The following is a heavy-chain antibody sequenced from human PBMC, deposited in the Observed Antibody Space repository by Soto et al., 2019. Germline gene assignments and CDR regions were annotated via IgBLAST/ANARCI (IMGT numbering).Heavy chain of an antibody. CDR2: ISAIGGST. CDR1: GFTFSGYA. CDR3: AKDLLEWSLINPAGFDY. V-gene: IGHV3-23*01. J-gene: IGHJ4*02. D-gene: IGHD3-3*01. Sequence: EVQLLESGGGLVQPGGALRLSCAASGFTFSGYAMNWVRQAPGKGLTWGAAISAIGGSTQYADSVKGRFTISRDNSKNTLYLQMNSLRAEDTAVYYCAKDLLEWSLINPAGFDYWGQGTLVTVSS.